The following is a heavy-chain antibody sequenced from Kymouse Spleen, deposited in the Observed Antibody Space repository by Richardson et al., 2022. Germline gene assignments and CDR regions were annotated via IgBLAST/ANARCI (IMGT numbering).Heavy chain of an antibody. D-gene: IGHD1-7*01. CDR1: GGSISSSSYY. J-gene: IGHJ4*02. Sequence: QLQLQESGPGLVKPSETLSLTCTVSGGSISSSSYYWGWIRQPPGKGLEWIGSIYYSGSTYYNPSLKSRVTISVDTSKNQFSLKLSSVTAADTAVYYCASRGTGTTLWDYWGQGTLVTVSS. CDR3: ASRGTGTTLWDY. V-gene: IGHV4-39*01. CDR2: IYYSGST.